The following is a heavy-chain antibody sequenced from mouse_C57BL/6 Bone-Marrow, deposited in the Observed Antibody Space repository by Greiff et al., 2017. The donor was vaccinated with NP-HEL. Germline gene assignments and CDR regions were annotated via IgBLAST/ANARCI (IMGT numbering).Heavy chain of an antibody. CDR1: GFTFSDYY. CDR3: ARENSYAMDY. J-gene: IGHJ4*01. V-gene: IGHV5-16*01. CDR2: INYDGSST. Sequence: VQRVESEGGLVQPGSSMKLSCTASGFTFSDYYMAWVRQVPEKGLEWVANINYDGSSTYYLDSLKSRFIISRDNAKNILYLQMSSLKSEDTATYYCARENSYAMDYWGQGTSVTVSS.